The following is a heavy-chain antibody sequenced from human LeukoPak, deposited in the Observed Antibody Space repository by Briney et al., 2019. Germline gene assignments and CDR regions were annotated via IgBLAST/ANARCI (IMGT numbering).Heavy chain of an antibody. CDR3: ARDDLYSNGWYLDN. D-gene: IGHD6-19*01. J-gene: IGHJ4*02. CDR2: ISAYNCNT. CDR1: GYTFTSYG. V-gene: IGHV1-18*01. Sequence: GASVNVSCKASGYTFTSYGISWVRQAPGQGLEWMGWISAYNCNTNYAQNLQGRVTMTTDTSTSTAYMELRSLRSDDTAVYFCARDDLYSNGWYLDNWGQGTLVTVSS.